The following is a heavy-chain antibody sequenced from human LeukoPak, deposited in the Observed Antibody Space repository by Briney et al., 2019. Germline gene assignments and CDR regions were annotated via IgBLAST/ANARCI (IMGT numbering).Heavy chain of an antibody. D-gene: IGHD6-13*01. J-gene: IGHJ4*02. CDR2: INPSGGST. CDR3: ARGLSKYSSSWYGGY. Sequence: ASVKVSCKASGYAFTSYYMHWVRQAPGQGLEWMGIINPSGGSTSYAQKFQGRVTMTRDTSISTAYMELSRLRSDDTAVYYCARGLSKYSSSWYGGYWGQGTLVTVSS. V-gene: IGHV1-46*01. CDR1: GYAFTSYY.